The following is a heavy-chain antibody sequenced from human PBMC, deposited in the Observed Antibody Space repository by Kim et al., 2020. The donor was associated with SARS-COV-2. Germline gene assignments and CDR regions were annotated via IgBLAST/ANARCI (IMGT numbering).Heavy chain of an antibody. J-gene: IGHJ5*02. V-gene: IGHV1-18*01. CDR3: ARDRYVLNWFDP. Sequence: YAQKLQGRVTMTTDTATSTAYMELRSLRSDDTAGYYCARDRYVLNWFDPWGQGTLVTVSS. D-gene: IGHD1-1*01.